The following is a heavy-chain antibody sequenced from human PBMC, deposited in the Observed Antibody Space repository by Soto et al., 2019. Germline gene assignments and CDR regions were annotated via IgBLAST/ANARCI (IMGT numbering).Heavy chain of an antibody. D-gene: IGHD3-22*01. CDR3: AKDVNYYDSSGYYSWFDP. Sequence: PGGSLRLSCAASGFTFSSYAMSWVRQAPGKGLEWVSAISGSGGSTYYADSVKGRFTISRDNSKNTLYLQMNSLRAEDTAVYYCAKDVNYYDSSGYYSWFDPWGQGTLVTVSS. CDR1: GFTFSSYA. CDR2: ISGSGGST. J-gene: IGHJ5*02. V-gene: IGHV3-23*01.